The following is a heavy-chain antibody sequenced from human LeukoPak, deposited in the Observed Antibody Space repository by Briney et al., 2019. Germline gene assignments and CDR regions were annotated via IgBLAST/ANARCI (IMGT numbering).Heavy chain of an antibody. D-gene: IGHD3-3*01. J-gene: IGHJ4*02. CDR2: IDHRGTA. CDR1: GASYNAYY. V-gene: IGHV4-34*01. CDR3: AVGITILGVAASFDS. Sequence: SETLSLTCAVYGASYNAYYWSWIRQPPGKGLEWIGDIDHRGTATYNPSLKSRLTISADASKNQFSLKLNSVTDADTAVYYCAVGITILGVAASFDSWGQGNLVIVSS.